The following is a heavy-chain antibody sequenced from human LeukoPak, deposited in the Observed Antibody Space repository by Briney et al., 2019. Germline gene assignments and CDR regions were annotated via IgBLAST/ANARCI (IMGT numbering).Heavy chain of an antibody. D-gene: IGHD3-22*01. CDR2: IRYDGTNK. J-gene: IGHJ4*02. CDR3: ARDFYDSRTYYFYSSVDY. V-gene: IGHV3-30*02. CDR1: GFIFSRYG. Sequence: GGSLRLSCAASGFIFSRYGMHWVRQAPGKGLEGVAFIRYDGTNKYYADSVKGRFTVSRDNSKNTLYLQMYSLRAEDTAVYFCARDFYDSRTYYFYSSVDYWGQGTLVTVS.